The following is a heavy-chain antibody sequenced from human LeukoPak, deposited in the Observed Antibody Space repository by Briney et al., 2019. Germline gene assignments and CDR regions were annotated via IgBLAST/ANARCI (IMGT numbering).Heavy chain of an antibody. J-gene: IGHJ4*02. Sequence: SETLSLTCAVYGGSFSGYYWSWIRQPPGKGLEWIGEINHSGSTNYNPSLKSRVTISVDTSKNQFSLKLSSVTAADTAVYYCARLVSRGVRLGPAVNGGFDYWGQGTLVTVSS. CDR3: ARLVSRGVRLGPAVNGGFDY. V-gene: IGHV4-34*01. CDR1: GGSFSGYY. D-gene: IGHD3-16*01. CDR2: INHSGST.